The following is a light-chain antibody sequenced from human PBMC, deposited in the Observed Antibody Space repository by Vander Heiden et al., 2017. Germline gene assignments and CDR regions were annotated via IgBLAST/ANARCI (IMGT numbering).Light chain of an antibody. CDR1: QSVSSNY. CDR3: QQYATSPT. V-gene: IGKV3-20*01. J-gene: IGKJ5*01. Sequence: EIVLTQSPGPLSLSPGERATLSCRASQSVSSNYLAWHQQKPGQAPRLLIYDASRRANGIPDRFSGSGSGTDFTLTISRLEPEDFAVYYCQQYATSPTFGQGTRLEIK. CDR2: DAS.